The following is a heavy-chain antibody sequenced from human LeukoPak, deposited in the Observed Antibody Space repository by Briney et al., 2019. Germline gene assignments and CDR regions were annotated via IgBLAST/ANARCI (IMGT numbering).Heavy chain of an antibody. V-gene: IGHV3-21*01. CDR2: ISGDSDYI. J-gene: IGHJ3*02. Sequence: PGGSLRLSCAASGFIFSSYYIHWVRQAPGKGLEWVSSISGDSDYIYYADSVKGRFTISRDNAKNSLYLQTPSLRAEDTAVYYCARARYYASDIWGQGTMVTVSS. CDR3: ARARYYASDI. D-gene: IGHD1-26*01. CDR1: GFIFSSYY.